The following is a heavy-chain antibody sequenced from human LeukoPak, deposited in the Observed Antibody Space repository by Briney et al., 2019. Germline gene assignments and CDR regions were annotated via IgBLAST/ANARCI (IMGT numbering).Heavy chain of an antibody. CDR2: ITGSGATT. Sequence: GGSLRLSCAASGFTFSGHGMNWVRQAPGKGLEWVSGITGSGATTYYADSVKGRFTISRDNSKNTLYLQMNSLRAEDTAVYYCAKDSGQWLAWLDYWGQGTLVTVSS. CDR1: GFTFSGHG. V-gene: IGHV3-23*01. CDR3: AKDSGQWLAWLDY. D-gene: IGHD6-19*01. J-gene: IGHJ4*02.